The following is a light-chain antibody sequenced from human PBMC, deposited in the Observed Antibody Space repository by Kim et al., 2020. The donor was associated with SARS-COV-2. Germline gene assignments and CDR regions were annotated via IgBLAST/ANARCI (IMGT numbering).Light chain of an antibody. CDR1: QSLVHSDGNTY. CDR3: MQGTHWRGFT. Sequence: DVGMTQPPLSLPVTLEQPASISFRSNQSLVHSDGNTYLNWFQQRPGQSPRRLIYKVSNRDSGVPDRFSGSVSGTDLTLKISTVEPEDVGVYYCMQGTHWRGFTFGPGTKVYI. J-gene: IGKJ3*01. V-gene: IGKV2-30*02. CDR2: KVS.